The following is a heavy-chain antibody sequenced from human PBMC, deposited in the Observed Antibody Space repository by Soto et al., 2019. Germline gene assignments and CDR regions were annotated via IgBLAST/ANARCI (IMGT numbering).Heavy chain of an antibody. J-gene: IGHJ6*02. Sequence: QVQLVQSGAEVKKPGSSVKVSCKASGGTFSSYAISWVRQAPGQGLEWMGGIIPIFGTANYAQKFQGRVTITADESTSTAYMGLSSLRSEDTAVYYCARVAAPRRPHYYYYYGMDVWGQGTTVTVSS. D-gene: IGHD6-25*01. V-gene: IGHV1-69*01. CDR3: ARVAAPRRPHYYYYYGMDV. CDR2: IIPIFGTA. CDR1: GGTFSSYA.